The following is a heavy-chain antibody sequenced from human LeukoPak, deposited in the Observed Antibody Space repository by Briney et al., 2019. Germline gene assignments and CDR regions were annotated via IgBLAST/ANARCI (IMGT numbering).Heavy chain of an antibody. D-gene: IGHD3-3*01. J-gene: IGHJ4*02. CDR3: AKCPYDFWTGYFDY. CDR2: ISSEGSST. Sequence: GGSLRLSCAASGFTFSIYWMHWVRQAPGKGLVWVSRISSEGSSTTYADSVKGRFTISRDNAKDTLYLQMNSLRAEDTAVYYCAKCPYDFWTGYFDYWGQGTRVTVSS. CDR1: GFTFSIYW. V-gene: IGHV3-74*01.